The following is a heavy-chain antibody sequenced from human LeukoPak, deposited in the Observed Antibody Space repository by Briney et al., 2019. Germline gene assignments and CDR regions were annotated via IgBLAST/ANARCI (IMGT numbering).Heavy chain of an antibody. V-gene: IGHV1-18*01. Sequence: EASVKVSCKASGGTFSSYAISWVRQAPGQGLEWMGWISAYNGNTNYAQKLQGRVTMTTDTSTSTAYMELRSLRSDDTAVYYCARPIRYFDWLLSEENGMGYYFDYWGQGTLVTVSS. CDR3: ARPIRYFDWLLSEENGMGYYFDY. J-gene: IGHJ4*02. D-gene: IGHD3-9*01. CDR2: ISAYNGNT. CDR1: GGTFSSYA.